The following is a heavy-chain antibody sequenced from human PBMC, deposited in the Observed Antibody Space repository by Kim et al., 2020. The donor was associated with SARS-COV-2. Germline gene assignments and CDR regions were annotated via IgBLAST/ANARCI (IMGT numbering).Heavy chain of an antibody. D-gene: IGHD3-22*01. CDR1: GGTFSSYA. Sequence: SVKVSCKASGGTFSSYAISWVRQAPGQGLEWMGGIIPIFGTANYAQKFQGRVTITADESTSTAYMELSSLRSEDTAVYYCASPDYYDSSGYYLPFDYWGQGTLVTVSS. J-gene: IGHJ4*02. CDR2: IIPIFGTA. V-gene: IGHV1-69*13. CDR3: ASPDYYDSSGYYLPFDY.